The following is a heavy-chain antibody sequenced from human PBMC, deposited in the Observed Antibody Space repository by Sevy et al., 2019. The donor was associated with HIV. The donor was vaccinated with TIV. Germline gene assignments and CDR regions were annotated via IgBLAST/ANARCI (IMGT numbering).Heavy chain of an antibody. J-gene: IGHJ4*02. CDR3: ARDLVNYFDY. D-gene: IGHD2-21*01. CDR2: SYYSGST. CDR1: VGSIRSYY. V-gene: IGHV4-59*01. Sequence: SETRSLTCTVSVGSIRSYYWSLRWQPPEKGRVWSGYSYYSGSTHYNPSLKSRVTLSVDTSKNQFSLKLGSVTAADTAVYYCARDLVNYFDYWGQGTLVTVSS.